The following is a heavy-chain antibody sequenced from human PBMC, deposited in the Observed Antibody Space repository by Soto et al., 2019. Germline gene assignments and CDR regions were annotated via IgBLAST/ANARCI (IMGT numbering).Heavy chain of an antibody. V-gene: IGHV1-2*04. CDR2: INPNSGGT. CDR3: ARVWYSRSSAGMDF. J-gene: IGHJ6*02. D-gene: IGHD6-6*01. Sequence: ASVKVSCKASGYTFAGHYMNWVRQAPGQGLEWMGWINPNSGGTSYAQKFQGWVTMTRDTSINTAYMGLSRLRSDDTAVYYCARVWYSRSSAGMDFCCQGTTVTV. CDR1: GYTFAGHY.